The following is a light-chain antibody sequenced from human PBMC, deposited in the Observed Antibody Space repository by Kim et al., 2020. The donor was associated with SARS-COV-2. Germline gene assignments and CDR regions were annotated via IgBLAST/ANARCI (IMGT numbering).Light chain of an antibody. V-gene: IGLV3-19*01. J-gene: IGLJ2*01. CDR3: NSRDSNDNVV. Sequence: VALGQTVRITCEGDSLRSYYATWYQQKPGQAPILVIYGKNNRPSGIPDRFSGSSSGNTASLTVTGTQAGDEADYYCNSRDSNDNVVFGGGTQLTVL. CDR1: SLRSYY. CDR2: GKN.